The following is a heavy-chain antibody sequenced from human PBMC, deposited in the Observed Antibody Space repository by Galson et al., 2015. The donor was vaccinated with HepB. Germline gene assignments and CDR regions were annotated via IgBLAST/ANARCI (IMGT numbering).Heavy chain of an antibody. Sequence: SCKASGYTFTGYYMHWVRQAPGQGLEWMGWINPNSGGTNYAQKFQGRVTMTRDTSISTAYMELSRLRSDDTAVYYCEYSSSGPRSHGFPYYFDYWGQGTLVTVSS. J-gene: IGHJ4*02. V-gene: IGHV1-2*02. CDR2: INPNSGGT. CDR3: EYSSSGPRSHGFPYYFDY. CDR1: GYTFTGYY. D-gene: IGHD6-6*01.